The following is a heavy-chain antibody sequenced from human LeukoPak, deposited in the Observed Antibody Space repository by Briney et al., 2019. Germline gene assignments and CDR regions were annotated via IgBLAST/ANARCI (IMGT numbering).Heavy chain of an antibody. J-gene: IGHJ1*01. Sequence: SLRLSCAASGFTFDDYAMHWVRQAPGKGLEWVSGISWNSGSIGYADSVKGRFTISRDNAKNSLSLRMNSLSAEDTAVYYCATGYSSGWYFYFQHWGQGSLVSVSS. CDR2: ISWNSGSI. CDR1: GFTFDDYA. D-gene: IGHD6-19*01. CDR3: ATGYSSGWYFYFQH. V-gene: IGHV3-9*01.